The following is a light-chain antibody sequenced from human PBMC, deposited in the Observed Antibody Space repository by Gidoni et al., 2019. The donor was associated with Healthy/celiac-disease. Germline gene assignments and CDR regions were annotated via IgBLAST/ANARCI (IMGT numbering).Light chain of an antibody. J-gene: IGKJ2*01. V-gene: IGKV1-5*01. CDR1: QSISSW. CDR2: DAS. CDR3: QQYNSYGYT. Sequence: DIQMTQSPSTLSASVGDRVTITCRASQSISSWLAWYQQKPGKAPKLLIYDASSLESGVPSRFSGSGSGTEFTLTISSLQPDDFATYYCQQYNSYGYTFXXXTKLEIK.